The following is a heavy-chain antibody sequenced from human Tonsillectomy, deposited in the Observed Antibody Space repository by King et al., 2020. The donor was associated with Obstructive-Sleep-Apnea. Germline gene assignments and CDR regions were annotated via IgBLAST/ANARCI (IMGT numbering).Heavy chain of an antibody. Sequence: QLVQSGGGLVKPGGSLRLSCAASGFTFSNAWMSWVRQAPGKGLELVGRIKSKTDGGTTDYAAPVKGRFTISRDDSKNTLYLQMNSLKTEDTAVYYCTTERIAARRGGFQHWGQGTLVTVSS. D-gene: IGHD6-6*01. V-gene: IGHV3-15*01. CDR2: IKSKTDGGTT. J-gene: IGHJ1*01. CDR3: TTERIAARRGGFQH. CDR1: GFTFSNAW.